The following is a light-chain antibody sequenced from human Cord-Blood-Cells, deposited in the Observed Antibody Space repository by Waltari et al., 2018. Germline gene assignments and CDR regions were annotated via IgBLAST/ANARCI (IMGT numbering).Light chain of an antibody. CDR1: KLGDKY. CDR3: QAWDSSTGV. J-gene: IGLJ3*02. Sequence: SYELTQPPSVSVSPGQTASITCSGDKLGDKYACWYQQKPGQSPVLVIYQDSKRPSGIPERFSGSKSGNTATLTIGGTQAMDEADYYGQAWDSSTGVFGGGTKLTVL. CDR2: QDS. V-gene: IGLV3-1*01.